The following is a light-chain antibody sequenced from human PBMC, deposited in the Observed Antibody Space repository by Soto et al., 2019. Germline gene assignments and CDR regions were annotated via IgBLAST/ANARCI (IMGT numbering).Light chain of an antibody. CDR3: QSYDSSVSKVV. J-gene: IGLJ2*01. Sequence: QSVLTQPPSVSGAPGQMVTISCTGSSSNIGAGYDVHWYQQLPGTAPKLLIYGNSNRPSGVPDRFSGSKSGTSASLAITGLQAEDEADYYCQSYDSSVSKVVFGGGTQLTVL. CDR1: SSNIGAGYD. CDR2: GNS. V-gene: IGLV1-40*01.